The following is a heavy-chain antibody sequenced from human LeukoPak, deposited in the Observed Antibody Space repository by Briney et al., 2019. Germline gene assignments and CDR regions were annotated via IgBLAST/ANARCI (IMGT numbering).Heavy chain of an antibody. J-gene: IGHJ4*02. V-gene: IGHV4-39*07. Sequence: KPSETLSLTCTASDGSISGAAYYWGWFRQPPGKRPEWIGNILYSGTVYYNPSLKSRVTISVDTSKNQFSLKLSSVTAADTAVYYCARGRNGYYDSSGYYFDYWGQGTLVTVSS. CDR3: ARGRNGYYDSSGYYFDY. CDR1: DGSISGAAYY. CDR2: ILYSGTV. D-gene: IGHD3-22*01.